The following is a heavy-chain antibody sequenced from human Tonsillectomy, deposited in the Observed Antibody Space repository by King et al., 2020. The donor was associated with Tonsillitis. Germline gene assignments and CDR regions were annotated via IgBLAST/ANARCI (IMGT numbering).Heavy chain of an antibody. D-gene: IGHD4-17*01. J-gene: IGHJ6*02. CDR3: ASLDYGDYYGMDV. Sequence: QLQESGPGLVKPSETLSLTCTVSGGSISSSSYYWGWIRQPPGKGLEWIGSIYYSGSTYYNPSLKSRVTISVDTSKNQFSLKLSSVTAADTAVYYCASLDYGDYYGMDVWGQGTTVTVSS. V-gene: IGHV4-39*01. CDR2: IYYSGST. CDR1: GGSISSSSYY.